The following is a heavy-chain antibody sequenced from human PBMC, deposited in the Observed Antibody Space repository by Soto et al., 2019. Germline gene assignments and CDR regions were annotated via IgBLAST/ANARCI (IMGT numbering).Heavy chain of an antibody. Sequence: SXRLSFAASGFTXTSYSMHLVRQAPGKGLEWVSSISSSSSYIYYADSVKGRFTISRDNAKNSLCLQMNSLRDEDTAVYYCARESYTSDYWGQGTLVPVSS. V-gene: IGHV3-21*01. D-gene: IGHD2-2*02. CDR3: ARESYTSDY. CDR2: ISSSSSYI. J-gene: IGHJ4*02. CDR1: GFTXTSYS.